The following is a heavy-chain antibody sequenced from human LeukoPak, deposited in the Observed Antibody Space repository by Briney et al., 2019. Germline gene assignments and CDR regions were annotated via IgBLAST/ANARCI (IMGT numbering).Heavy chain of an antibody. CDR3: ARGNYYDSSGYYRD. J-gene: IGHJ4*02. Sequence: SETLSLTCTVSGASIGSGNYYWSWIRQPAGKGLEWIGRIYTSGSTNYNPSLKSRVTISVDTSKNQFSLKLSSVTAADTAVYYCARGNYYDSSGYYRDWGQGTLVTVSS. V-gene: IGHV4-61*02. D-gene: IGHD3-22*01. CDR1: GASIGSGNYY. CDR2: IYTSGST.